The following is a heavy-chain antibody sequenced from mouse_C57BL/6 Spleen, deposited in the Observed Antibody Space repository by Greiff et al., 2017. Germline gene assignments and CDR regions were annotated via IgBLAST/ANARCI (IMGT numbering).Heavy chain of an antibody. D-gene: IGHD4-1*01. Sequence: VQLQPSGAELVRPGASVTLSCKASGYTFTDYEMHWVKQTPVHGLEWIGAIDPETGGTAYNQKFKGKAILTADKSSSTAYMELRSLTSEDSAVYYCTRGTGTDYWGQGTTRTVSS. CDR3: TRGTGTDY. J-gene: IGHJ2*01. CDR1: GYTFTDYE. V-gene: IGHV1-15*01. CDR2: IDPETGGT.